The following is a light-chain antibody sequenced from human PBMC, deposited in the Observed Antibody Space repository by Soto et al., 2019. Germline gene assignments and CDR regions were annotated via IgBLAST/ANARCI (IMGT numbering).Light chain of an antibody. CDR1: QSVYDY. V-gene: IGKV3-11*01. Sequence: IVLTQSPPTPPLSPGERAPLSCRASQSVYDYLAWYQQKPGQAPRLLISDASTRATGIPARFSGSGSGTDFTLTISSLEPEDFAVYYCQQRSNLVSFGPGTRLAIK. J-gene: IGKJ5*01. CDR2: DAS. CDR3: QQRSNLVS.